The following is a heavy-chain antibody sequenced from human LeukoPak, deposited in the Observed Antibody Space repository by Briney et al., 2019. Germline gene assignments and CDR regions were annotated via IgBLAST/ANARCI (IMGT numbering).Heavy chain of an antibody. Sequence: SVKVSCKASGYTFTSYGISWVRQAPGQGLEWMGWISAYNGNTNYAQKLQGRVTMTTDTSTSTAYMELRSLRSDDTAVYYCARGPLVGNPGSASDYWGQGTLVTVSS. CDR2: ISAYNGNT. J-gene: IGHJ4*02. CDR3: ARGPLVGNPGSASDY. V-gene: IGHV1-18*01. CDR1: GYTFTSYG. D-gene: IGHD2-15*01.